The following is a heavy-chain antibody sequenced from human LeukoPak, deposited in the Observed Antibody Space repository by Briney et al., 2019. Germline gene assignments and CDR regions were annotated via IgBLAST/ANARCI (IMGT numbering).Heavy chain of an antibody. CDR2: IYYSGST. D-gene: IGHD6-19*01. CDR1: GGSIRSYY. CDR3: ARSPIAVAGEIDY. Sequence: SETLSLTCTVSGGSIRSYYWSWIRQPPGKGLEWIGYIYYSGSTNYNPSLKSRVTISVDTSKNQFSLKLSSVTAADTAVYYCARSPIAVAGEIDYWGQGTLVTVSS. V-gene: IGHV4-59*01. J-gene: IGHJ4*02.